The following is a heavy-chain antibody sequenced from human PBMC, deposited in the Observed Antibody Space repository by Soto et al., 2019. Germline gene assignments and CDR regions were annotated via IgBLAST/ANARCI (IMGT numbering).Heavy chain of an antibody. J-gene: IGHJ4*02. D-gene: IGHD3-16*02. CDR1: GGSFSGYY. V-gene: IGHV4-34*01. Sequence: PSETLSLTCAVYGGSFSGYYWSWIRQPPGKGLEWIGEINHSGSTNYNPSLKGRVTISVDTSKNQFSLKLSSVTATDTAVYYCARGPYVWGSYRKRVFDYWGQGTLVTVSS. CDR2: INHSGST. CDR3: ARGPYVWGSYRKRVFDY.